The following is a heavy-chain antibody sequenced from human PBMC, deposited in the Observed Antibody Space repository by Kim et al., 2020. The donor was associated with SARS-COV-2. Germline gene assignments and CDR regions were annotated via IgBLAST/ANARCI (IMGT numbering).Heavy chain of an antibody. CDR1: GFTVSSNY. V-gene: IGHV3-53*01. CDR2: IYSGGST. Sequence: GGSLRLSCAASGFTVSSNYMSWVRQAPGKGLEWVSVIYSGGSTYYADSVKGRFTISRDNSKNTLYLQMNSLRAEDTAVYYCARAEGHSSGWKYYYYGMDVWGQGTTVTVSS. J-gene: IGHJ6*02. CDR3: ARAEGHSSGWKYYYYGMDV. D-gene: IGHD6-19*01.